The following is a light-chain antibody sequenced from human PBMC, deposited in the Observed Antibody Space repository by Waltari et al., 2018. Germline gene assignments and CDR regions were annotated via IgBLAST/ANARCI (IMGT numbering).Light chain of an antibody. Sequence: EIVLTQSPGTLSLSPGERATLSCRASQSVSSSYLAWYQQKPGQAPRLLIYGASRRATGLPDRFSGSGSGTDFTLTISRLEPEDFAVYYCQQDYTSSPGTFGQGTKVEIK. CDR3: QQDYTSSPGT. V-gene: IGKV3-20*01. J-gene: IGKJ1*01. CDR1: QSVSSSY. CDR2: GAS.